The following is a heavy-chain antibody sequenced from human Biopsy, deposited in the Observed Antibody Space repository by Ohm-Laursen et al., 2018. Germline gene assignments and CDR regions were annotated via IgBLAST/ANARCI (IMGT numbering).Heavy chain of an antibody. CDR3: ARSLWPEDY. Sequence: GSLRLSCTAFGFTFSSYYMSWVRLAPGKGLEWVANINQDGSVKNYVDSVKGRFTISRDNAENSVYLQMSSLRSEDTAVYYCARSLWPEDYWGQGTLVTVSS. CDR1: GFTFSSYY. CDR2: INQDGSVK. D-gene: IGHD2-21*01. J-gene: IGHJ4*02. V-gene: IGHV3-7*01.